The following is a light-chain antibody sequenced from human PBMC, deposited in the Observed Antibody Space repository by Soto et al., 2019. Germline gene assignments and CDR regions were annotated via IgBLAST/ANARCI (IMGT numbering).Light chain of an antibody. CDR1: QSVSSSY. Sequence: EIVLTQSPGTLSLSPGERATLSCRASQSVSSSYLAWYQQKPGQAPRLLIYGASSRATGIPDRFSGSGSGNDFTLTISRLEPEDFAVYYCQQYGSSPPITFGGGTKVEIK. V-gene: IGKV3-20*01. CDR3: QQYGSSPPIT. J-gene: IGKJ4*01. CDR2: GAS.